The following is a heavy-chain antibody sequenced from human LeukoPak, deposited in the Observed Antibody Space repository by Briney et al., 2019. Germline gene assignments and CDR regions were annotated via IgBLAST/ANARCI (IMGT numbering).Heavy chain of an antibody. J-gene: IGHJ6*03. CDR3: ATNPMTGYHLGDYYYFYMAV. D-gene: IGHD1-20*01. CDR1: GVTFSSYA. CDR2: ILPVFGTV. Sequence: ASVKVSCKASGVTFSSYAISWVRQAPGQGLEWIGGILPVFGTVNSAPKFQGRVTITKDDSTTTSYMELSSLRSEDTAVYYCATNPMTGYHLGDYYYFYMAVWGKGTTVTVS. V-gene: IGHV1-69*05.